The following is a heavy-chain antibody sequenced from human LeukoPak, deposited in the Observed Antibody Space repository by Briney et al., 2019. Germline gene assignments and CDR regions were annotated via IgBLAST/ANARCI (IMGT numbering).Heavy chain of an antibody. J-gene: IGHJ6*03. CDR2: FDPEDGET. D-gene: IGHD5-12*01. V-gene: IGHV1-24*01. Sequence: ASVKVSCKVSGYTLTELSMHWVRQAPGKGLEWMGGFDPEDGETIYAQKFQGRVTMTEDTSTDTAYMELSSLRSEDTAVYYCASWRGPLYSGYDTYYYYMDVWGKGTTVTVSS. CDR1: GYTLTELS. CDR3: ASWRGPLYSGYDTYYYYMDV.